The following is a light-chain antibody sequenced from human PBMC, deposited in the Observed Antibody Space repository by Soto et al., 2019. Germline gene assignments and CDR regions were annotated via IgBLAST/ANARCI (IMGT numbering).Light chain of an antibody. CDR2: LNSDGSH. J-gene: IGLJ3*02. CDR3: QTWGTGWVV. Sequence: QPVLTQSPSASASLGASVKLTCTLSSGHISYAIAWHQQQPEKGPRHLMKLNSDGSHSTGDGIPDRFSGSSSGAERYLTIASLQSEDEADYYCQTWGTGWVVFGGGTKLTVL. CDR1: SGHISYA. V-gene: IGLV4-69*01.